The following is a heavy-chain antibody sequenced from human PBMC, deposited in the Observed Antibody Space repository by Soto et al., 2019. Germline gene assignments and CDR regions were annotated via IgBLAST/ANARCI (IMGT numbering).Heavy chain of an antibody. J-gene: IGHJ5*02. CDR1: GYDFATFW. CDR2: IYPDDSDV. CDR3: ARHRNAGWSDP. Sequence: GESLKISCKASGYDFATFWIVWVRQVPGKGLEWMGVIYPDDSDVTYSPPFQGQVTISADKSTTTAHLHWRDLRASDTAIYYCARHRNAGWSDPWGQGTPVTVSS. V-gene: IGHV5-51*01.